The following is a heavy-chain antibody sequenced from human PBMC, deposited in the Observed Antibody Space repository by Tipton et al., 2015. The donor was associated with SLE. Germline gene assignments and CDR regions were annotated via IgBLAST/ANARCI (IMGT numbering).Heavy chain of an antibody. D-gene: IGHD1-26*01. CDR2: IYYSGTT. Sequence: TLSLTCTVSGGSISSSSYYWGWIRQPPGKGLEWIGNIYYSGTTYYNPSLKSRVTISADTSKNQFSLKLSSVTAADTAVYYCASRGRWELPEDYWGQGTLVTVSS. CDR1: GGSISSSSYY. CDR3: ASRGRWELPEDY. J-gene: IGHJ4*02. V-gene: IGHV4-39*07.